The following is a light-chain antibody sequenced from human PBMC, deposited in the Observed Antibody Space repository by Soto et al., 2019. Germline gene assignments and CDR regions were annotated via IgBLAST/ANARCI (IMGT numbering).Light chain of an antibody. CDR3: QQSYSTLLT. J-gene: IGKJ4*01. Sequence: DIQMTQSPSSLSASVGDIVTITCRASQSISSYLNWYQQKPGKAPKLLIYAASSLQSGVPSRFSVSGSGTDFTLAISSLQPEDFATYYCQQSYSTLLTFGGGTKVEIK. V-gene: IGKV1-39*01. CDR1: QSISSY. CDR2: AAS.